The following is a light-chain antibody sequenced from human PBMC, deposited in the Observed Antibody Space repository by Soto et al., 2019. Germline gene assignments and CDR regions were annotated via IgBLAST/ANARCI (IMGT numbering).Light chain of an antibody. J-gene: IGKJ2*01. V-gene: IGKV1-39*01. CDR3: QQNFGSPYT. Sequence: DIQMTQSPSSLSASVGDRVTITCRASQSISTYVNWYQQKPGKVPKFLIYTASKLQSGVPSRFSGSGSGTEFTLTISSLEPEDVATYYCQQNFGSPYTFGQGTKLEIK. CDR2: TAS. CDR1: QSISTY.